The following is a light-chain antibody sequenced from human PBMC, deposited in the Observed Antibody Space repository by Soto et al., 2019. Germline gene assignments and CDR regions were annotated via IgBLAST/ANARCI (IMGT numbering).Light chain of an antibody. CDR3: QQSYTTPLT. CDR2: AAS. V-gene: IGKV1-39*01. Sequence: DIQMTQSPSSLSVSVGDRVTITCRASQYISDFLNWYQQKPGKAPVILIYAASTLQSGVPSRFTGSRSETNFTLIIRSMQTEAFATYYCQQSYTTPLTFGGGTKVDIK. J-gene: IGKJ4*01. CDR1: QYISDF.